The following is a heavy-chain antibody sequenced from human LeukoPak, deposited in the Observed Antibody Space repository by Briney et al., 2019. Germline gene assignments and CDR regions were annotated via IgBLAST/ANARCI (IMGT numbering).Heavy chain of an antibody. CDR1: GGSISSSSYY. CDR2: IYYTRST. J-gene: IGHJ5*02. D-gene: IGHD6-6*01. V-gene: IGHV4-39*07. Sequence: SETLSLTCTVSGGSISSSSYYWGWIRQPPGKGLEWIGSIYYTRSTYYNPSLKSRVTISVDTSKNQFSLKLTSVTAADTAVYYCARGGLYSSSSPWFDPWGQGTLVTVSS. CDR3: ARGGLYSSSSPWFDP.